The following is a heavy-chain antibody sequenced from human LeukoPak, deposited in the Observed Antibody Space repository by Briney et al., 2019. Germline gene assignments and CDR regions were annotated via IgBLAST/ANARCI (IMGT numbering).Heavy chain of an antibody. D-gene: IGHD2-15*01. Sequence: GGSLRLSCAASGFTFSSYAMSWVRQAPGKGLEWVSAISGSGGSTYYADSVKGRFTISRDNSKNTPYLQMNSLRAEDTAVYYCAKDYDVVVVAATTFDYWGQGTLVTVSS. CDR2: ISGSGGST. CDR3: AKDYDVVVVAATTFDY. V-gene: IGHV3-23*01. CDR1: GFTFSSYA. J-gene: IGHJ4*02.